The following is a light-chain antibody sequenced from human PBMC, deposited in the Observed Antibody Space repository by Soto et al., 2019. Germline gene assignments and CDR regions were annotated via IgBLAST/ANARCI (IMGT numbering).Light chain of an antibody. CDR1: QSISSY. CDR3: QQSFGTPLT. J-gene: IGKJ4*01. Sequence: DSQMTQSPSSLSSSIGDRVTITCRASQSISSYLNWYQQKPGKAPNLLIYTASSLQVGLPSRFSGSGSGTDFTLTISSLQPEDSATYYCQQSFGTPLTFGGGTK. CDR2: TAS. V-gene: IGKV1-39*01.